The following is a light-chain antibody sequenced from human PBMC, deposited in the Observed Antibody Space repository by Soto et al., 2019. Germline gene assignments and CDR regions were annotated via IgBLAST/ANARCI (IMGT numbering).Light chain of an antibody. CDR1: QSISTF. V-gene: IGKV1-39*01. CDR3: QQSYSTPRS. J-gene: IGKJ1*01. CDR2: AAS. Sequence: DIQMHQSPSSLSASVGDRVTITCRASQSISTFLNWYQQKPGKAPKLLIYAASSLQNRVPSRFSGSGSGGDFTRNSGGLQPEDFATCYCQQSYSTPRSFGQGTTVDVK.